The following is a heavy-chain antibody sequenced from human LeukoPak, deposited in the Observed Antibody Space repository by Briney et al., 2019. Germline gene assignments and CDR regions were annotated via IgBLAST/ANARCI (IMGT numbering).Heavy chain of an antibody. J-gene: IGHJ6*02. CDR3: GKGYSYGYSYGMDV. Sequence: GRSLRLSCAASGFTFSSYGMHWVRQAPGKGLEWVAVISYDGSNKYYADSVKGRLTISRDNSQNTLYLQMNSLRAEDTAVYYCGKGYSYGYSYGMDVWGQGTTVTVSS. CDR1: GFTFSSYG. V-gene: IGHV3-30*18. CDR2: ISYDGSNK. D-gene: IGHD5-18*01.